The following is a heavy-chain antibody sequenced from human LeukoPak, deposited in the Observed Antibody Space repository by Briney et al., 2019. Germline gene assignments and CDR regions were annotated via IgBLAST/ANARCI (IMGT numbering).Heavy chain of an antibody. Sequence: QPGGSLRLSCAASEFTFSSYDMHWVRQATGKGLEWVSGIDTAGDTYYPGSVKGRFTISRENAKNSLYLQMNSLRAGDTAVYYCARVLTVRSGGYDAFDIWGQGTMVIVSS. J-gene: IGHJ3*02. CDR3: ARVLTVRSGGYDAFDI. V-gene: IGHV3-13*01. CDR1: EFTFSSYD. CDR2: IDTAGDT. D-gene: IGHD6-25*01.